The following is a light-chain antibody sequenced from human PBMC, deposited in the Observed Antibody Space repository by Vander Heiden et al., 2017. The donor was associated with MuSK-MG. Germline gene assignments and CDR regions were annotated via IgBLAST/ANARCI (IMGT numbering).Light chain of an antibody. CDR3: QELGS. V-gene: IGKV1-9*01. Sequence: DIQLTQSPSFLSASVGDRVTITCRSSQGIASYLAWYQQKPGKAPKLLIYGASTLHTGVPSRFSGSGSGPQFTLTISSLQPEDFATYDCQELGSFGQGTELEIK. CDR2: GAS. CDR1: QGIASY. J-gene: IGKJ2*01.